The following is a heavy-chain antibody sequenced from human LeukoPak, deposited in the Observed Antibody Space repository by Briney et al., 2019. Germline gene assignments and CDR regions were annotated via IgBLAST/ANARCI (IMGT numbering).Heavy chain of an antibody. D-gene: IGHD4-11*01. J-gene: IGHJ4*02. CDR2: ISPRSETK. CDR1: GFTFRNHG. Sequence: PGGPLRLSCVASGFTFRNHGMIWVRQAPGKGLEWLSYISPRSETKNYADSVKDRFTISRDDAENSVYLHMNSLRAEDTAVYYCARVEGPTVNTMYYDLWGQGTLVTVSS. V-gene: IGHV3-48*01. CDR3: ARVEGPTVNTMYYDL.